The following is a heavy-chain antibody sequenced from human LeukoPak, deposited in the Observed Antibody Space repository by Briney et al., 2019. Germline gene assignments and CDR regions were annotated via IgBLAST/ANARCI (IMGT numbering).Heavy chain of an antibody. D-gene: IGHD6-13*01. J-gene: IGHJ4*02. Sequence: PSETLSLTCSVSGDSISTSSYYWGWIRQPPGKGLEWIGTIYYSGSTYYNPSLTSRVTISVDTSKNQFSLKLSSVTAADTAVYYCARGVAAAGKWGQGTLVTVSS. CDR2: IYYSGST. CDR1: GDSISTSSYY. V-gene: IGHV4-39*01. CDR3: ARGVAAAGK.